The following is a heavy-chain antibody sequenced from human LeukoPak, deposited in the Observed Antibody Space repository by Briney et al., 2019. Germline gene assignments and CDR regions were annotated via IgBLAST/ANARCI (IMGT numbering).Heavy chain of an antibody. CDR3: ASHPRIYYCSGGSCYSDY. D-gene: IGHD2-15*01. CDR2: IDPCDSYT. V-gene: IGHV5-10-1*01. Sequence: GESLKISCKGSGYSFTSYWISWVRQRPGKGLEWMGRIDPCDSYTNYGTSFQGHVSMSADKSISTACLEWSCLKASNTAMYYCASHPRIYYCSGGSCYSDYWGQGTLVTVSS. CDR1: GYSFTSYW. J-gene: IGHJ4*02.